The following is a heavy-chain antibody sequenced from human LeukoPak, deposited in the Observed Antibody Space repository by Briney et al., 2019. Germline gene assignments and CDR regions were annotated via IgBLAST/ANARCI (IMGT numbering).Heavy chain of an antibody. CDR3: AKGVRYFPFEY. V-gene: IGHV3-23*01. D-gene: IGHD3-9*01. CDR1: GFTFSSYA. Sequence: GGSLRLSCAASGFTFSSYAMSWVRQAPGKGLEWVSAISGRGGSTYYADSVKGRFTISRDNSKNTLYLHMNSPRAEDTAVYFCAKGVRYFPFEYWGQGTLVTVSS. CDR2: ISGRGGST. J-gene: IGHJ4*02.